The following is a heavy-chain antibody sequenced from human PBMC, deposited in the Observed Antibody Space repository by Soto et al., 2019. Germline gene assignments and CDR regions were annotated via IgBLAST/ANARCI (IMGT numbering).Heavy chain of an antibody. J-gene: IGHJ2*01. V-gene: IGHV4-34*01. D-gene: IGHD3-9*01. CDR3: ARESHDILTGPPWVWYFDL. CDR2: INDRGSI. CDR1: GGSFSGYY. Sequence: QVQLQQWGAGPLRPLETLSLTCGVSGGSFSGYYWAWIRQPPGKGLEWIGEINDRGSINYNPSLTGRVSISVDTSKNHYSLHLRSVTAADTAVYFCARESHDILTGPPWVWYFDLWGRGTLVTVSS.